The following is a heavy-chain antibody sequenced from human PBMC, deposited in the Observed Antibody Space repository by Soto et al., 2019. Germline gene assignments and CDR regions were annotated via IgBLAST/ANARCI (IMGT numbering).Heavy chain of an antibody. CDR3: ARDLSGDYGALDT. V-gene: IGHV3-33*01. J-gene: IGHJ3*02. CDR1: GFTFSSYG. Sequence: GGSLRLSCAASGFTFSSYGMHWARQGPGKGLEWVAVIWYDGSNKVYADSVKGRFTISKDNSKNTSYLQMNSLRAEDTAVYYCARDLSGDYGALDTWGQGTMVTVSS. CDR2: IWYDGSNK. D-gene: IGHD4-17*01.